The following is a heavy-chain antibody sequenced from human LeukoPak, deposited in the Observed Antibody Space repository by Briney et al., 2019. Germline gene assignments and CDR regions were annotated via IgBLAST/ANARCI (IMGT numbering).Heavy chain of an antibody. J-gene: IGHJ4*02. D-gene: IGHD3-22*01. Sequence: PSQTLSLTCAVSGSSIASGDYSWSWIRQPPGKGLEWIGYIYYSGSTYYNPSLKSRLSISVDTSKNQFSLKLSSVAAADTAVYYCARNYYDRSGYYRALDYWGQGTLVTVSS. CDR1: GSSIASGDYS. V-gene: IGHV4-30-4*07. CDR2: IYYSGST. CDR3: ARNYYDRSGYYRALDY.